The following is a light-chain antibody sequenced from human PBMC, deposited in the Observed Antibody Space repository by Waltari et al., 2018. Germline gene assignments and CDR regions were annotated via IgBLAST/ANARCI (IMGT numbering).Light chain of an antibody. CDR1: QTIGTG. J-gene: IGKJ1*01. CDR2: RAS. CDR3: QQYNNWPPGT. V-gene: IGKV3-15*01. Sequence: ETVMTQSPATLSVSPGERATLSCTTSQTIGTGLAWYQQKPGQAPRLLIYRASKRATGIPARFSGSGSETEFALTISSLQSEDSAIYYCQQYNNWPPGTFGQGTKVEI.